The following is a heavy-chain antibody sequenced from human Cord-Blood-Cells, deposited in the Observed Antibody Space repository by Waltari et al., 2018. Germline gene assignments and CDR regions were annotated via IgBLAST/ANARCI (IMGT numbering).Heavy chain of an antibody. CDR1: GYTFTSYD. CDR3: ARLVRFLEWFTPTYYYYYMDV. J-gene: IGHJ6*03. Sequence: QVQLVQSGAEVKKPGASVKVSCKASGYTFTSYDINWVRQATGQGLEWMGWRNPNSGNTGYAQKFQGRVTMTRNTSISTAYMELSSLRSEDTAVYYWARLVRFLEWFTPTYYYYYMDVWGKGTTVTVSS. CDR2: RNPNSGNT. D-gene: IGHD3-3*01. V-gene: IGHV1-8*01.